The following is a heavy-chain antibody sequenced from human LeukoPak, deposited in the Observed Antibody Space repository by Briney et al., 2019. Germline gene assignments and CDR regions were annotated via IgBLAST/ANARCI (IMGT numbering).Heavy chain of an antibody. CDR3: ARDLAAAGTGY. Sequence: GGSLRLSCAASGFTFSSYAMHWVRQAPGKGLEWVSSISSSSSYIYYADSVKGRFTISRDNAKNSLYLQMNSLRAEDTAVYYCARDLAAAGTGYWGQGTLVTVSS. V-gene: IGHV3-21*01. J-gene: IGHJ4*02. CDR1: GFTFSSYA. D-gene: IGHD6-13*01. CDR2: ISSSSSYI.